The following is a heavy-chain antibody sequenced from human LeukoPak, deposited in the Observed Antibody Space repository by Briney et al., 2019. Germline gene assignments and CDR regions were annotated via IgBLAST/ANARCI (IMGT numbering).Heavy chain of an antibody. Sequence: SETLSLTCTVSGGSISSYYWSWIRQPPGKGLEWIGYIYYSGSTNYNPSLKSRVTISVDTSKNQFSLKLSSVTAADTAVYYCARGVFGSWYGGWWFDPWGQGTLVTVSS. D-gene: IGHD6-13*01. CDR2: IYYSGST. J-gene: IGHJ5*02. CDR1: GGSISSYY. V-gene: IGHV4-59*01. CDR3: ARGVFGSWYGGWWFDP.